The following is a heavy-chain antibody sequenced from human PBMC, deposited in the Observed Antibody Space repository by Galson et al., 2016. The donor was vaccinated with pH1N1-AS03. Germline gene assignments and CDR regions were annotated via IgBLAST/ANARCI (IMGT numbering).Heavy chain of an antibody. J-gene: IGHJ5*02. V-gene: IGHV6-1*01. D-gene: IGHD6-19*01. CDR1: GDSVSSNGAA. CDR2: TYYRSKWYN. CDR3: VRERGESSGWMTRWFDP. Sequence: CAISGDSVSSNGAAWSWIRQSPSRGLEWLGRTYYRSKWYNDYAVSVKGRITIYADTSRNQFSLQLNSVIPEDTAVYYCVRERGESSGWMTRWFDPWGQGTLVTVSS.